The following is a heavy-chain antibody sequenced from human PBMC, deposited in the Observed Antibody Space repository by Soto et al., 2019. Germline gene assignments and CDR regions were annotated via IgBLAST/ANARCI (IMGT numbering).Heavy chain of an antibody. CDR3: ARGQVSSSGWNFDY. J-gene: IGHJ4*02. D-gene: IGHD6-6*01. Sequence: APVEISCTASRYSFNGYDMHGVRQAPGQGLEWMGWINPNSGGTNYAQKFQGWVTMTRDTSISTAYMELSRLRSDDTAVYYCARGQVSSSGWNFDYWGQGTLVTVSS. V-gene: IGHV1-2*04. CDR1: RYSFNGYD. CDR2: INPNSGGT.